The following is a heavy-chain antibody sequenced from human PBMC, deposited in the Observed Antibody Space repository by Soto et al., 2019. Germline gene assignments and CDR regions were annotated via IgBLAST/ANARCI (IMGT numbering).Heavy chain of an antibody. CDR3: APGWQMATIWTD. Sequence: GGSLRLSCAASGFTFSSYAMNWVRQAPGKGLEWVALISYDGSNKYYADSVKGRFTISRDSSKNTLYLQMNSLRAEDTAVYYCAPGWQMATIWTDWGQGTLVTVSS. CDR2: ISYDGSNK. V-gene: IGHV3-30-3*01. CDR1: GFTFSSYA. D-gene: IGHD5-12*01. J-gene: IGHJ4*02.